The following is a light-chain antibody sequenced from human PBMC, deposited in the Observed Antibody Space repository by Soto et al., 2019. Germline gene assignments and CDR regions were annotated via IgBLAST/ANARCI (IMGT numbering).Light chain of an antibody. Sequence: QSALTQPASVSGSPGQSITISCTGSTSDVGAYNHVSWYKHHPGQAPQLMIYEVSNRPSGVSNRFSGSKSGNTASLTISGLQADDEGDYYCSSKTSSSSPFVFGTGTKLTVL. CDR1: TSDVGAYNH. J-gene: IGLJ1*01. CDR2: EVS. CDR3: SSKTSSSSPFV. V-gene: IGLV2-14*01.